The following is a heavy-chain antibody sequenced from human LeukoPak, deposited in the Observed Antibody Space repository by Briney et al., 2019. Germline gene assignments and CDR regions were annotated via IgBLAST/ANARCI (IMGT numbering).Heavy chain of an antibody. CDR3: AKRYANFYYGMDL. V-gene: IGHV3-23*01. D-gene: IGHD3-9*01. Sequence: GGSQRLSCAASGFTFSSYAMSWVRQAPGKGLEWASAISGSGATTFYADSVKGRFAISRDNSKNTLYLQINSLRAEDTAVYYCAKRYANFYYGMDLWGQGNPVTVSS. CDR1: GFTFSSYA. J-gene: IGHJ6*02. CDR2: ISGSGATT.